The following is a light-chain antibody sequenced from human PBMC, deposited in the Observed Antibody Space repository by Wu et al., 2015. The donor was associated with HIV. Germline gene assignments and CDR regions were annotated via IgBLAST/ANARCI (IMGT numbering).Light chain of an antibody. V-gene: IGKV1-27*01. CDR3: QKYNSAPRT. Sequence: DIQMTQSPSSLSASVGDRVTITCRASQAIGNYLAWYQVKPGKVPKPLIFAASTLQSGVPSRFSGSGSGTYFTLTINSLQPEDVATYYCQKYNSAPRTFGQGTKVEIK. J-gene: IGKJ1*01. CDR1: QAIGNY. CDR2: AAS.